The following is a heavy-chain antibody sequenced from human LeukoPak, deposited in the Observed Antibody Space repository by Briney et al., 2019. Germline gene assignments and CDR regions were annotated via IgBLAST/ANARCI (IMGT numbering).Heavy chain of an antibody. CDR2: ISGSTGST. V-gene: IGHV3-23*01. Sequence: HTGGSLRLSCAASGFTFSNYAMSWVRQAPGKGLEWVSLISGSTGSTYYADSMKGRFTVSRDNSKNTLYLQMNSLRAEDTAVYYCARHFITAWGQGTLVTVSS. D-gene: IGHD3-10*01. J-gene: IGHJ5*02. CDR3: ARHFITA. CDR1: GFTFSNYA.